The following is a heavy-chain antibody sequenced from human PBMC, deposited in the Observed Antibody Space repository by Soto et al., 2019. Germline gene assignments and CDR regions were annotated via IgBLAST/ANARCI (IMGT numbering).Heavy chain of an antibody. Sequence: QITLKESGPTLVKPTQTLTLTCTFSGFSLSTSGVGVGWIRQPPGKALEWLALIYWDDDKRYSPSLKSRLTITKDTYKNQVILTMTNMDPVDTATYYCAHGLLRFEEAHYFDYWGQGTLVTVSS. CDR2: IYWDDDK. J-gene: IGHJ4*02. V-gene: IGHV2-5*02. D-gene: IGHD3-10*01. CDR1: GFSLSTSGVG. CDR3: AHGLLRFEEAHYFDY.